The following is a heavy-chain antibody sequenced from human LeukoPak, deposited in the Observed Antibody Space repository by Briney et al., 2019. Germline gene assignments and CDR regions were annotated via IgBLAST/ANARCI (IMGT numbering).Heavy chain of an antibody. CDR3: ARDRELYDKEGPFDY. V-gene: IGHV1-18*01. CDR1: GYTFTSYG. J-gene: IGHJ4*02. Sequence: ASVKVSCKASGYTFTSYGISWVRQAPGQGLEWMGWISAYNDNTNYAQKLQGRVTMTTDTSTSTAYMELRSLRSDDTAVYYCARDRELYDKEGPFDYWGQGTLVTVSS. D-gene: IGHD3-22*01. CDR2: ISAYNDNT.